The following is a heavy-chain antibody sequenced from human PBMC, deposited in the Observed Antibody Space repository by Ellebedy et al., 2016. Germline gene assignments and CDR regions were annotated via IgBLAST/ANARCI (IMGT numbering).Heavy chain of an antibody. D-gene: IGHD3-22*01. CDR2: IYYNGST. Sequence: SETLSLTCTVSGGSISSGGYYWNWIRQHPGKGLEWIGYIYYNGSTYYNPSLKSRVTISVDTSKNQFSLKLSSVTAADTAVYYCAGGRGSGYYYVGPTIPRRFDPWGQGTLVTVSS. V-gene: IGHV4-31*03. CDR3: AGGRGSGYYYVGPTIPRRFDP. CDR1: GGSISSGGYY. J-gene: IGHJ5*02.